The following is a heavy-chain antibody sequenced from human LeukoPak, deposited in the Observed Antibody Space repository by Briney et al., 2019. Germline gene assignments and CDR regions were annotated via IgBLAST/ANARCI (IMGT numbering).Heavy chain of an antibody. CDR1: GFTFSSYA. CDR2: ISGSGGST. D-gene: IGHD3-22*01. V-gene: IGHV3-23*01. CDR3: APRPHDSSGQNWFDP. J-gene: IGHJ5*02. Sequence: GGSLRLSCAASGFTFSSYAMSWVRQAPGKGLEWVSAISGSGGSTYYADSVKGRFTIPRDNSKNTLYLQMNSLRAEDTAVYYCAPRPHDSSGQNWFDPWGQGTLVTVSS.